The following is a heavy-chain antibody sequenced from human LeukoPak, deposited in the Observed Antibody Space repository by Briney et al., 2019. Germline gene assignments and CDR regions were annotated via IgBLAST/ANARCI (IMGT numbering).Heavy chain of an antibody. CDR3: AKVRDLDTVLGRFDN. CDR2: ISGNGGRT. Sequence: PGGSLRLSCTASGFTFDGMSWVRQAPGKGLEWVSVISGNGGRTYYADSVKGRFTISRDNSKDTLYLQMNSLRAEDTAVYYCAKVRDLDTVLGRFDNWGQGTLVTVSS. J-gene: IGHJ5*02. D-gene: IGHD5-18*01. CDR1: GFTFDG. V-gene: IGHV3-23*01.